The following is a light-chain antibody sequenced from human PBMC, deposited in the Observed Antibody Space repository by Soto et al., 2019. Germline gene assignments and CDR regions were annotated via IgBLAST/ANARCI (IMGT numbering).Light chain of an antibody. CDR3: SSLTTSFTYV. Sequence: QAVVTQPPSVSAAPGQNVTISCSGSSSNIGSNYVSWYEQFPGKAPKLLLHDDDKRPSGIPERFSGSKSGTSATLAITGLQTGDEADYYCSSLTTSFTYVFGTGTKVTVL. V-gene: IGLV1-51*01. CDR1: SSNIGSNY. CDR2: DDD. J-gene: IGLJ1*01.